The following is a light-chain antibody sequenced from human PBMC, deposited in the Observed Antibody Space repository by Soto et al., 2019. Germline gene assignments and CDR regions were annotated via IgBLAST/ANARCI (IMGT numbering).Light chain of an antibody. CDR1: QGFSSY. Sequence: DIQLTQSPSFLSASLGDRVTITCRASQGFSSYLAWYQQKPGKAPKLLIYAASTLQRGVPSRFSGSGPGTAFHLTISSLRPEDFATYYCQQLNSYPPSFGGGTKVEI. J-gene: IGKJ4*01. CDR2: AAS. V-gene: IGKV1-9*01. CDR3: QQLNSYPPS.